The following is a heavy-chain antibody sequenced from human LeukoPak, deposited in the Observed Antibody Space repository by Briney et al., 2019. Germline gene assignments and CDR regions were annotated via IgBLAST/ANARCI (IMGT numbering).Heavy chain of an antibody. CDR2: ISPDGSNK. Sequence: GGSLRLSCGASGCTFRNFPIHWIRQAPDKGLDWVAVISPDGSNKYYADSVKGPFTISRDNSKNTLYLQMNRLRAEDTAVYYCARDCGSGIYSFHFDYWGQGTLVTVSS. CDR1: GCTFRNFP. D-gene: IGHD3-10*01. J-gene: IGHJ4*02. CDR3: ARDCGSGIYSFHFDY. V-gene: IGHV3-30-3*01.